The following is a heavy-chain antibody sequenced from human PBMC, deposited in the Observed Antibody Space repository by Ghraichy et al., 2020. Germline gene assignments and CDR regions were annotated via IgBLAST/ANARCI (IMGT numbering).Heavy chain of an antibody. J-gene: IGHJ3*01. CDR3: ARDNNYGFVVLDL. D-gene: IGHD4-17*01. V-gene: IGHV6-1*01. CDR2: THYKSKWLN. CDR1: GDSVNSNV. Sequence: SQTLSLTCAISGDSVNSNVWNWIRQSPSRGLEWLGRTHYKSKWLNDYAPSVKSRITITPDTSKNQFSLQLNSVTPEDTAVYYCARDNNYGFVVLDLWGQGTMVTVSS.